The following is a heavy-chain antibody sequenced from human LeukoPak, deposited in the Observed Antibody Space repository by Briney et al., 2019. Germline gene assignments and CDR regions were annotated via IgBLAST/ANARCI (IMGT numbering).Heavy chain of an antibody. V-gene: IGHV4-59*01. CDR3: ARDRRESSKPNDAFDI. J-gene: IGHJ3*02. Sequence: SETLSLTCSVSGGFINSYYWSWIRQSPGKGLEWIGYIYYTGATYYNPSLESRVTISIDTSKSQLSLELRSVTAADSAVYFCARDRRESSKPNDAFDIWGQGTMVTVSA. CDR2: IYYTGAT. D-gene: IGHD4-11*01. CDR1: GGFINSYY.